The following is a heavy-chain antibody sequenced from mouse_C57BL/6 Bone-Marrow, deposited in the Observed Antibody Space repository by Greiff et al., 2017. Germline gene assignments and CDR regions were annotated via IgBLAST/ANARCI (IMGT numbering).Heavy chain of an antibody. J-gene: IGHJ3*01. Sequence: QVQLKQSGAELVRPGSSVKLSCKASGYTFTSYWMDWVKQRPGQGLEWIGNIYPSDSETHYNQKFKDKATLTVHKSSRTAYMQLSGLTSEDSAVXYCARVIYSNYVAYWGQGTLVTVSA. CDR2: IYPSDSET. CDR3: ARVIYSNYVAY. V-gene: IGHV1-61*01. CDR1: GYTFTSYW. D-gene: IGHD2-5*01.